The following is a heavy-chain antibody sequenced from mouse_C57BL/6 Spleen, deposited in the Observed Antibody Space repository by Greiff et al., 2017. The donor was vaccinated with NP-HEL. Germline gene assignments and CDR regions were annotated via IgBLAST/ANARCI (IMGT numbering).Heavy chain of an antibody. CDR3: ARRGYGNLFAY. D-gene: IGHD2-1*01. V-gene: IGHV3-1*01. J-gene: IGHJ3*01. CDR2: ISYSGST. CDR1: GYSITSGYD. Sequence: VQLQQSGPGMVKPSQSLSLTCTVTGYSITSGYDWHWIRHFPGNKLEWMGYISYSGSTNYNPSLKSRISITHDTSKNHFFLKLNSVTTEDTATYYCARRGYGNLFAYWGQGTLVTVSA.